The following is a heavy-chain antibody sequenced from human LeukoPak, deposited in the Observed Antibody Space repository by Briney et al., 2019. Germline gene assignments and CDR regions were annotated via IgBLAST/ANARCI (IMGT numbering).Heavy chain of an antibody. D-gene: IGHD4-17*01. CDR3: ARDWNGDYVIEN. CDR2: ISGSGGST. CDR1: GFTFSSYS. V-gene: IGHV3-23*01. J-gene: IGHJ4*02. Sequence: GGSLRLSCAASGFTFSSYSMNWVRQAPGKGLEWVSGISGSGGSTYSADSVKGRFTISRDNSKNTLYLQMNSLRAEDTAVYYCARDWNGDYVIENWGQGTLVTVSS.